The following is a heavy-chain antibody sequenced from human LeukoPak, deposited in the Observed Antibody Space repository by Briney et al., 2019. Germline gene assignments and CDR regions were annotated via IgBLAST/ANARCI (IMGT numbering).Heavy chain of an antibody. CDR1: GGSFSGYY. CDR3: ARGCRGYTYRDRTPFDY. D-gene: IGHD3-10*01. CDR2: IYHSGST. J-gene: IGHJ4*02. V-gene: IGHV4-34*01. Sequence: PSETLSLTCAVYGGSFSGYYWSWIRHPPGTGLEWIGEIYHSGSTNYNPSLKSRVTISVDTYKNQFSLKLSPVTSADTAVNYWARGCRGYTYRDRTPFDYWGQGTLVTVSS.